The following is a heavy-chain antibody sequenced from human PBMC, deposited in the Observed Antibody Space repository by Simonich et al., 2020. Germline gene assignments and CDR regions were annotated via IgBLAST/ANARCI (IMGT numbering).Heavy chain of an antibody. V-gene: IGHV3-74*01. CDR1: GFTFSSYW. Sequence: EVQLVESGGGLVQPGGSLRLSCAASGFTFSSYWMHWVRQAPGKGQVCVSHMNKDGRSTSYADSVKSRFTISRDNAKNTLYLQMNSLRAEDTAVYYCAREAGDLWYFDLWGRGTLVTVSS. D-gene: IGHD7-27*01. J-gene: IGHJ2*01. CDR3: AREAGDLWYFDL. CDR2: MNKDGRST.